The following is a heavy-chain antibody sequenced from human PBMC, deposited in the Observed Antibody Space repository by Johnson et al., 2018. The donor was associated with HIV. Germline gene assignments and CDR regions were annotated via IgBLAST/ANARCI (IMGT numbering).Heavy chain of an antibody. CDR2: IYSGGST. J-gene: IGHJ3*02. Sequence: VQLVESGGGVVQPGRSLRLSCAASGFTFSSYAMSWVRQAPGKGLEWVSVIYSGGSTYYADSVKGRFTISRDNSKNTLYLQMNSLRAEDTAVYYCARDRVPAAIGLAYRGAFDIWGQGTMVTVSS. CDR3: ARDRVPAAIGLAYRGAFDI. V-gene: IGHV3-66*01. CDR1: GFTFSSYA. D-gene: IGHD2-2*02.